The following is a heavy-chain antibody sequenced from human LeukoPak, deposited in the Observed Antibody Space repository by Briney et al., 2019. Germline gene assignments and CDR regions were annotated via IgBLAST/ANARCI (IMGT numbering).Heavy chain of an antibody. Sequence: PSETLSLTCTVSGGSISSYCWSWIRQSPGKGLEWIGYVYFTGITNYNPSLKSRVTISVDTSENQFSLKVSSVTAADTAVYYCARGRVYFDYWGQGTLVTVSS. CDR2: VYFTGIT. J-gene: IGHJ4*02. V-gene: IGHV4-59*08. CDR3: ARGRVYFDY. CDR1: GGSISSYC.